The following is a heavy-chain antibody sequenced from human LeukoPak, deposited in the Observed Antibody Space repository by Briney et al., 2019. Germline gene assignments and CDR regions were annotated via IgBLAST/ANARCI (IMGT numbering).Heavy chain of an antibody. J-gene: IGHJ6*03. CDR2: IYTSGST. CDR1: GGSFSGYY. D-gene: IGHD3-10*01. V-gene: IGHV4-59*10. CDR3: ARGRQNYGSGSYTSYCYYYYMDV. Sequence: SETLSLTCAVYGGSFSGYYWSWIRQPAGKGLEWIGRIYTSGSTNYNPSLKSRVTISVDTSKNQFSLKLSSVTAADTAVYYCARGRQNYGSGSYTSYCYYYYMDVWGKGTTVTISS.